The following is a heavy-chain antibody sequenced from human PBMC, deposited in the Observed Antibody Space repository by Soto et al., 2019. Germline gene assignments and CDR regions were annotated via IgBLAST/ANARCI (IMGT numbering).Heavy chain of an antibody. CDR2: ISAAGDP. CDR3: ARTDRDFYGLDV. J-gene: IGHJ6*02. Sequence: EVQLVESGGGLVQPGGSLRRSCEASGFTFRNYDMHWVRQGTGKGLEWVSGISAAGDPDYADSVEGRFTISRENAQNSFFLQMNSLRVGDTAVYYCARTDRDFYGLDVWGQWTTVIVSS. V-gene: IGHV3-13*05. CDR1: GFTFRNYD.